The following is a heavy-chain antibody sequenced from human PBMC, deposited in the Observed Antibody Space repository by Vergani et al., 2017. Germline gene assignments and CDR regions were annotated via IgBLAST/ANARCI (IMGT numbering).Heavy chain of an antibody. V-gene: IGHV3-23*01. CDR3: AKDHSGYDYWYFDY. Sequence: EVQLLESGGGLVQPGGSLRLSCVASGFTFSTYAMSWVRQASGKGLAWVSGISGSGGSTDYTDSVKGRFTISRDISKTRLYLQMNSLRAEDTAVYYCAKDHSGYDYWYFDYWGQGTLVTVSS. CDR2: ISGSGGST. CDR1: GFTFSTYA. J-gene: IGHJ4*02. D-gene: IGHD5-12*01.